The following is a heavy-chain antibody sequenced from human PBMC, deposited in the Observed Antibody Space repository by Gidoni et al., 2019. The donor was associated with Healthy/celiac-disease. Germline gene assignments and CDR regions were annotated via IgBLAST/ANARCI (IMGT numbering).Heavy chain of an antibody. CDR3: SGGSGWYPGWFDP. D-gene: IGHD6-19*01. CDR2: IYYSGST. V-gene: IGHV4-39*01. CDR1: GSSISSSSYY. J-gene: IGHJ5*02. Sequence: QLQLQESVPGLVKPSETLSPTSTVPGSSISSSSYYWGWIRQPPVKGLEWMGSIYYSGSTYYNPYLKSRVTISVDTSKNQFSLKLSSVTAADTAVYYCSGGSGWYPGWFDPWGQGTLVTVSS.